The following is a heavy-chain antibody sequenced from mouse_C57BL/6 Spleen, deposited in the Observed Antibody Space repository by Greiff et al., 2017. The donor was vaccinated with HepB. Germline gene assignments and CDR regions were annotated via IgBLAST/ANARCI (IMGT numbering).Heavy chain of an antibody. V-gene: IGHV1-81*01. CDR3: ARTRGTTGVAHYAMDY. D-gene: IGHD1-1*01. Sequence: VQLQQSGAELARPGASVKLSCKASGYTFTSYGISWVKQRTGQGLEWIGEIYPRSGNTYYNEKFKGKATLTADKSSSTAYMELRSLTSEDSAVYFWARTRGTTGVAHYAMDYWGQGTSVTVSS. CDR2: IYPRSGNT. CDR1: GYTFTSYG. J-gene: IGHJ4*01.